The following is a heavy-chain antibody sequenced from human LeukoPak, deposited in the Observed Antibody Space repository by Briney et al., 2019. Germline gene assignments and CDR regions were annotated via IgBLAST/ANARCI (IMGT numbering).Heavy chain of an antibody. CDR2: ISDSGGST. D-gene: IGHD6-19*01. Sequence: GGSLRLSCTASGFTFGDYAMTWVRQAPGKGLERVSGISDSGGSTYYADSVKGRFTISRDNSKNTLYLQMNSLRAEDTAVYYCAKDRANSGWYSGGWFDPWGQGTLVTVSS. CDR1: GFTFGDYA. J-gene: IGHJ5*02. V-gene: IGHV3-23*01. CDR3: AKDRANSGWYSGGWFDP.